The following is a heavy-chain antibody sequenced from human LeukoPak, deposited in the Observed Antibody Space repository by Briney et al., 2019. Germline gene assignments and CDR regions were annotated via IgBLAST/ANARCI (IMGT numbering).Heavy chain of an antibody. D-gene: IGHD3-10*01. CDR2: IYTSGST. CDR1: GGSISSSSYY. J-gene: IGHJ6*03. V-gene: IGHV4-61*02. CDR3: ARDGFYYYYMDV. Sequence: PSETLSLTCTVSGGSISSSSYYWGWIRQPAGKGLEWIGRIYTSGSTNYNPSLKSRVTISVDTSKNQFSLKLSSVTAADTAVYYCARDGFYYYYMDVWGKGTTVTISS.